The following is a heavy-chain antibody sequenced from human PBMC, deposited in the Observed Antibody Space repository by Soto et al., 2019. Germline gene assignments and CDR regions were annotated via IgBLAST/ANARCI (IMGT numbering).Heavy chain of an antibody. CDR1: GFTFSSYG. CDR2: IWYDGSNK. V-gene: IGHV3-33*01. J-gene: IGHJ6*02. CDR3: ARDRMIGYYGMDV. D-gene: IGHD3-16*01. Sequence: QVQLVESGGGVVQPGRSLRLSCAASGFTFSSYGMHWVRQAPGKGLEWVAVIWYDGSNKYYADSVKGRFTISRDNSKNTLYLQMNSLRAEDTPVYYCARDRMIGYYGMDVWGQGTTVTVSS.